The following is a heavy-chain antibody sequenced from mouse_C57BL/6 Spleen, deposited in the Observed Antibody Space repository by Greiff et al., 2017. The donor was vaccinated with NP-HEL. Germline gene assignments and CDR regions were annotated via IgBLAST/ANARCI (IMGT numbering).Heavy chain of an antibody. CDR3: ARGAQATFAMDY. D-gene: IGHD3-2*02. CDR2: IYPGDGDT. J-gene: IGHJ4*01. Sequence: QVQLQQSGPELVKPGASVKISCKASGYAFSSSWMNWVKQRPGKGLEWIGRIYPGDGDTNSNGKFKGKATLTADKSSSTAYMQLSSLTSEDSAVYFCARGAQATFAMDYWGQGTSVTVSS. V-gene: IGHV1-82*01. CDR1: GYAFSSSW.